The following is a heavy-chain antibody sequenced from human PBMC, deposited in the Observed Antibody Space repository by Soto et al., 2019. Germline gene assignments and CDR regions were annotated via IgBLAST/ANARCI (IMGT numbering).Heavy chain of an antibody. D-gene: IGHD3-3*01. CDR2: ISGSGGTK. CDR1: GLTFNSYA. Sequence: GESLKISCAASGLTFNSYAMTWVRQAPGKGLEWVSSISGSGGTKNYADSVKGRLTISRDNSKNTFYLQMNSLRAEDTAVYFCAKDSWVTIFGVIVDWGQGTQVTVSS. J-gene: IGHJ4*02. CDR3: AKDSWVTIFGVIVD. V-gene: IGHV3-23*01.